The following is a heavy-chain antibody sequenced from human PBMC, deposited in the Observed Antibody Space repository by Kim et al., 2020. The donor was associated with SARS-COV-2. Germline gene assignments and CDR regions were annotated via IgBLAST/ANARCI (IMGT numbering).Heavy chain of an antibody. V-gene: IGHV5-51*01. CDR2: IYPGDSDT. CDR1: GYSFTSYW. J-gene: IGHJ2*01. CDR3: ARSIYYDILTGSDYWYFDL. Sequence: GESLKISCKGSGYSFTSYWIGWVRQMPGKGLEWMGIIYPGDSDTRYSPSFQGQVTISADKSISTAYLQWSSLKASDTAMYYCARSIYYDILTGSDYWYFDLWGRGTLVTVSS. D-gene: IGHD3-9*01.